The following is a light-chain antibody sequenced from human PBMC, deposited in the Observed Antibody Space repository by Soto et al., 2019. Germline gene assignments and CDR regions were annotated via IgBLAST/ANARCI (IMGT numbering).Light chain of an antibody. J-gene: IGKJ3*01. CDR1: QDIRTS. V-gene: IGKV1-33*01. CDR3: QHYNNRPPFT. CDR2: GAS. Sequence: DIQMTQSPSSLSASVGARVSITCQASQDIRTSLSWFQHKPGRAPKLLIYGASYLETGVPSRFRGSGSGTDFTFTTTSLQPEDIATYYCQHYNNRPPFTFGPGTIVDIK.